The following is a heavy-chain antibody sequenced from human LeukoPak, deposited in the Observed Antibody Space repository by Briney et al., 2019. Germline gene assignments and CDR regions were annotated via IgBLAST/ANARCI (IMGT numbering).Heavy chain of an antibody. CDR3: ARVLMGYSYGSPDANYYYGMDV. D-gene: IGHD5-18*01. Sequence: SETLSLTCTVSGGSISSYYWSWIRQPPGKGLEWIGYIYYSGSTKYNPSLKSRVSISVDTSKNQFSLKLSSVTAADTAVYYCARVLMGYSYGSPDANYYYGMDVWGQGTTVTVSS. J-gene: IGHJ6*02. V-gene: IGHV4-59*08. CDR2: IYYSGST. CDR1: GGSISSYY.